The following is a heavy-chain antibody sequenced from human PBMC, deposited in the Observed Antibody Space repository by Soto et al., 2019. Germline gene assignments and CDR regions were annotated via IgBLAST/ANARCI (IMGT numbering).Heavy chain of an antibody. CDR3: AGNFWSGYYPINPFDY. CDR2: IYYSGST. J-gene: IGHJ4*02. Sequence: SETLSLTCTVSGGSISSGGYYWSWIRQHPGKGLEWIGYIYYSGSTYYNPSLKSRVTISVDTSKNQFSLKLSSVTAADTAVYYCAGNFWSGYYPINPFDYWGQGTLVTVSS. V-gene: IGHV4-39*01. D-gene: IGHD3-3*01. CDR1: GGSISSGGYY.